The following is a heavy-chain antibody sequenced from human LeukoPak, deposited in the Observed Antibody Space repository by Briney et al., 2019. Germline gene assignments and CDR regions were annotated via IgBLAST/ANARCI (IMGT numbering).Heavy chain of an antibody. Sequence: SETLSLTCTVSGGSISSYYWSWIRQPPGKGLEWIGYIYYSGSTNYNPSLKNRVTISVDTSKNQFSLKLSSVTAADTAVYYCARVRIAVADYYFDYWGQGTLVTVSS. CDR2: IYYSGST. D-gene: IGHD6-19*01. V-gene: IGHV4-59*01. CDR1: GGSISSYY. CDR3: ARVRIAVADYYFDY. J-gene: IGHJ4*02.